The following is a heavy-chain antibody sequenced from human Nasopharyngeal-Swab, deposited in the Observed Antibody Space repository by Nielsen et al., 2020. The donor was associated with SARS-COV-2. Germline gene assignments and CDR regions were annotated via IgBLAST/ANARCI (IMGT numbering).Heavy chain of an antibody. CDR2: IWYDGSNK. CDR1: GFTFSSYG. V-gene: IGHV3-33*01. Sequence: GESLKISCAASGFTFSSYGMHWVRPAPGKGLEWVAVIWYDGSNKYYADSVKGRFTISRDNSKNTLYLQMNSLRAEDTAVYYCATEPIAARQDYWGQGTLVTVSS. D-gene: IGHD6-6*01. J-gene: IGHJ4*02. CDR3: ATEPIAARQDY.